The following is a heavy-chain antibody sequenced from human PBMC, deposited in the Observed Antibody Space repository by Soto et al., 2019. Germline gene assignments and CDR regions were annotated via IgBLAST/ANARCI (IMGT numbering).Heavy chain of an antibody. CDR1: GFTFSSYA. Sequence: GGSLRLSCAASGFTFSSYAMSWVRQAPGKGLEWVSAISGSGGSTYYADSVKGRFTISRDNSKNTLYLQMNSLRAEDTAVYYCAKDANYYDSNGATFQHWGQGTLVTVSS. J-gene: IGHJ1*01. CDR3: AKDANYYDSNGATFQH. V-gene: IGHV3-23*01. CDR2: ISGSGGST. D-gene: IGHD3-22*01.